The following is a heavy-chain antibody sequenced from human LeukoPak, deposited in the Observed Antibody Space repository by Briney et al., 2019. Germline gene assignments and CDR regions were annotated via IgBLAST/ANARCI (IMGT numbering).Heavy chain of an antibody. J-gene: IGHJ6*03. CDR3: ARADSKWELLHDYYYYMDV. V-gene: IGHV1-46*01. CDR2: INPSGGST. CDR1: GYTFTGYY. D-gene: IGHD1-26*01. Sequence: ASVKVSCKASGYTFTGYYMHWVRQAPGQGLEWMGIINPSGGSTSYAQKFQGRVTMTRDTSTSTVYMELSSLRSEDTAVYYCARADSKWELLHDYYYYMDVWGKGTAVTVSS.